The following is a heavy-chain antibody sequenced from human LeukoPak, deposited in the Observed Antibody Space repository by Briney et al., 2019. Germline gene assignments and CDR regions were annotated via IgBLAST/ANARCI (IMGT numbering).Heavy chain of an antibody. D-gene: IGHD3-16*02. J-gene: IGHJ4*02. V-gene: IGHV4-34*01. Sequence: PSETQSLTCAVYGGSFSGYYWSWIRQPPGKGLEWIGEINHSGSTNYNPSLKSRVTISVDTSKNQFSLKLSSVTAADTAVYYCARGYVWGSYRPTYYFDYWGQGTLVTVSS. CDR3: ARGYVWGSYRPTYYFDY. CDR1: GGSFSGYY. CDR2: INHSGST.